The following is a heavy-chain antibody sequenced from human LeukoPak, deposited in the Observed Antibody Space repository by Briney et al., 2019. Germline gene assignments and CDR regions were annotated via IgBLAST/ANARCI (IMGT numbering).Heavy chain of an antibody. V-gene: IGHV4-34*01. CDR3: ARAYSSGWYSSHY. CDR1: GGSFSGYY. J-gene: IGHJ4*02. CDR2: INHSGST. D-gene: IGHD6-19*01. Sequence: PSETLSLTCAVYGGSFSGYYWSWIRQPPGKGLEWIGEINHSGSTNYNPSLKSRVTISVDTSKNQFSLKLSSVTAADTAVYYRARAYSSGWYSSHYWGQGTLVTVSS.